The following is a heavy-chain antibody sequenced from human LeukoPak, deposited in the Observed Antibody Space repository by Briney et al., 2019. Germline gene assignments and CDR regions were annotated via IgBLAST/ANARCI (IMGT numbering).Heavy chain of an antibody. CDR3: TRRALGYCSGDSCPGGYPDY. CDR2: IRTKAYGGTT. J-gene: IGHJ4*02. V-gene: IGHV3-49*03. Sequence: GGSLRLSCTASGFTFGDYGMTWFRQAPGKGLEWVGFIRTKAYGGTTEYAAPVKGRFTISRDDSKSIAHLQMESLKIEDTAVYYCTRRALGYCSGDSCPGGYPDYWGQGTLVTVSS. CDR1: GFTFGDYG. D-gene: IGHD2-15*01.